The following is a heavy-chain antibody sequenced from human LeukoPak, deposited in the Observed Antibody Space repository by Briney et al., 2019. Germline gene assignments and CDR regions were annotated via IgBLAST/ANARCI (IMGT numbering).Heavy chain of an antibody. J-gene: IGHJ6*03. CDR2: INPNTGGT. D-gene: IGHD6-19*01. Sequence: VASLKVSCKASGYIFTAYYMYWVRQAPGQGLEWMGWINPNTGGTNYAQKFQGRVTMTRDAPISTVYMELIRLRSDDTAVYYWAREGSGWYPPRYYYMDVWGKGATVTVSS. CDR3: AREGSGWYPPRYYYMDV. CDR1: GYIFTAYY. V-gene: IGHV1-2*02.